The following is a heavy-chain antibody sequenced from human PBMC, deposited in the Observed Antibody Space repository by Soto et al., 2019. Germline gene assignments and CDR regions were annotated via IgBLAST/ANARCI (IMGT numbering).Heavy chain of an antibody. CDR1: GYTFTGYY. CDR2: INPNSGGT. CDR3: PRDLGEEGSGMDV. Sequence: ASVKVSCKASGYTFTGYYMHLVRQAPGQGLEWMGWINPNSGGTNYAQKFQGWVTMTRGTAISTDYMELSRLRSDDTDVYYCPRDLGEEGSGMDVWGQGTTVTVSS. J-gene: IGHJ6*02. V-gene: IGHV1-2*04. D-gene: IGHD3-16*01.